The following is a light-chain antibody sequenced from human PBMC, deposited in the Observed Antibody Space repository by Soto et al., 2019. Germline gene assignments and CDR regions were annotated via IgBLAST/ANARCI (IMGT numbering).Light chain of an antibody. CDR1: LDIGHS. J-gene: IGKJ4*01. CDR3: QNYDNAPLT. CDR2: DAS. Sequence: DLQMTQSPPSLTASVGDRVTVTCRASLDIGHSLAWYQHRPGKSPRLLVYDASTLQSEVPARFSGSGSETPLTLTINSMRPEDVATYACQNYDNAPLTVGGGTKVEVK. V-gene: IGKV1-27*01.